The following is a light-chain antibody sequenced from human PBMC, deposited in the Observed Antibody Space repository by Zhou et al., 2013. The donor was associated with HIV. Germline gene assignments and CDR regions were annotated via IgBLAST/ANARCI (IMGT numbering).Light chain of an antibody. Sequence: DIQMTQSPSSMSASVGDRVTITCRASQGIATSLAWYRQKPGKAPHLLIYGASSLLSGVPSRFSGSGSGTDFTLTISRLEPDDFAVYYCQHYGTSPLILTFGPGT. V-gene: IGKV1-12*01. CDR3: QHYGTSPLILT. CDR1: QGIATS. J-gene: IGKJ3*01. CDR2: GAS.